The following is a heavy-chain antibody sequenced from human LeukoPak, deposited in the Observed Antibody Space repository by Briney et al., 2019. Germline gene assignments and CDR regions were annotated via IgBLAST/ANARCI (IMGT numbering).Heavy chain of an antibody. CDR1: GFTFSSYG. V-gene: IGHV3-33*01. D-gene: IGHD5-24*01. Sequence: GRSLRLSCAASGFTFSSYGMHWVRQAPGKGLEWVAVIWYDGSNKYYADSVKGRFTISRDNSKNTLYLQMNSLRVEDTAVYYCARAVEKYFYFYGMDVWGQGTTVAVSS. CDR2: IWYDGSNK. J-gene: IGHJ6*02. CDR3: ARAVEKYFYFYGMDV.